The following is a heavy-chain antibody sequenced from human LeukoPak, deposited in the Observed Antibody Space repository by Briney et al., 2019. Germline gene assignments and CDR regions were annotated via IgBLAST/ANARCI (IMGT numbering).Heavy chain of an antibody. V-gene: IGHV3-7*01. CDR3: ARGGYYDSSGYYPYPTDDAFDI. D-gene: IGHD3-22*01. J-gene: IGHJ3*02. CDR1: GFTFSSYW. Sequence: PGGSLRLSCAASGFTFSSYWMSWVRQAPGKGPEWVANIKQDGSEKYYVDSVKGRFTISRDNAKNSLYLQMNSLRAEDTAVYYCARGGYYDSSGYYPYPTDDAFDIWGQGTMVTVSS. CDR2: IKQDGSEK.